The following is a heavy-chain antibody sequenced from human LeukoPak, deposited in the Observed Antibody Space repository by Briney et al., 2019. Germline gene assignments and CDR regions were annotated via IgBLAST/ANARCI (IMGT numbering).Heavy chain of an antibody. D-gene: IGHD4-17*01. CDR1: GGSFSGYY. CDR3: ARNYGDYAGMDV. J-gene: IGHJ6*02. Sequence: SETLSLTCAVYGGSFSGYYWSWIRQPPGKGLEWIGEINHSGSTIYNPSLKSRVTISVDTSKNQFSLKLSSVTAADTAVYYCARNYGDYAGMDVWGQGTTVTVSS. V-gene: IGHV4-34*01. CDR2: INHSGST.